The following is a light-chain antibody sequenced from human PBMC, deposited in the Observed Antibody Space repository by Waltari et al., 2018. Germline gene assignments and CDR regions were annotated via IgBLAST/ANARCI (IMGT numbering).Light chain of an antibody. V-gene: IGLV10-54*01. Sequence: QAGLTQPPSVSKDLRQTATLTCTGNSNNVGNQGAAWLQQHQGHPPKLLSYRNNNLPSGISERFSASRSGNTASLTITGLQPEDEADYYCSAWDSSLSSWVFGGGTKLTVL. CDR3: SAWDSSLSSWV. CDR2: RNN. J-gene: IGLJ3*02. CDR1: SNNVGNQG.